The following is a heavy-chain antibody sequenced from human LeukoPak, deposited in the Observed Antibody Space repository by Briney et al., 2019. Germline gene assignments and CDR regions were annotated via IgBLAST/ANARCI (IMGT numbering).Heavy chain of an antibody. V-gene: IGHV1-2*02. D-gene: IGHD6-25*01. CDR2: INPNSGGT. CDR3: ARDPGIAAAGTNFDY. Sequence: ASVKVSRKASGYTFTGYYMHWVRQAPGQGLEWMGWINPNSGGTNYAQKFQGRVTMTRDTSISTAYMELSRLRSDDTAVYYCARDPGIAAAGTNFDYWGQGTLVTVSS. CDR1: GYTFTGYY. J-gene: IGHJ4*02.